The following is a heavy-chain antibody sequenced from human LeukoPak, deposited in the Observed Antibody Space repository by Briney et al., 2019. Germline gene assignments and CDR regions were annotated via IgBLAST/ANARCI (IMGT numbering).Heavy chain of an antibody. CDR1: GFTLSSYG. V-gene: IGHV3-30*18. J-gene: IGHJ4*02. CDR2: ISYDGSNK. D-gene: IGHD1-14*01. CDR3: AKDQNRDLGY. Sequence: PGRSLRLSCAASGFTLSSYGMHWVRQAPGKGLEWVAVISYDGSNKYYADSVKGRFTISRDNSKNTLYLQMNSLRAEDTAVYYCAKDQNRDLGYWGQGTLVTVSS.